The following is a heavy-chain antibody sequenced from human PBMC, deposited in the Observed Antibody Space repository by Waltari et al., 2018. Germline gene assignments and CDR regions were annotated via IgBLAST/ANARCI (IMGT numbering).Heavy chain of an antibody. CDR2: FDPEDGET. Sequence: QVQLVQSGAEVKKPGASVKVSCKVSGYTLTELSMHWVRQDPGKGLEWMGGFDPEDGETIYAQKFQGRVTMTEDTSTDTAYMELSSLRSEDTAVYYCATGAGYGHIRFLRYFDLWGRGTLVTVSS. CDR1: GYTLTELS. V-gene: IGHV1-24*01. D-gene: IGHD5-18*01. CDR3: ATGAGYGHIRFLRYFDL. J-gene: IGHJ2*01.